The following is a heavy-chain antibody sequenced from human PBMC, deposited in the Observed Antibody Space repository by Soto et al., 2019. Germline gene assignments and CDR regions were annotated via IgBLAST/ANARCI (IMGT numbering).Heavy chain of an antibody. J-gene: IGHJ4*02. CDR3: VKDRYVDY. Sequence: GGSLRLSCSVFGFTFSSYAMHWVRQAPGKGLQYVSSISSNGGSTYYADSVKGRFTISRDNSKNTLYLQMSSLRVEETAVYYCVKDRYVDYWGQGTLVTVSS. CDR1: GFTFSSYA. V-gene: IGHV3-64D*06. CDR2: ISSNGGST.